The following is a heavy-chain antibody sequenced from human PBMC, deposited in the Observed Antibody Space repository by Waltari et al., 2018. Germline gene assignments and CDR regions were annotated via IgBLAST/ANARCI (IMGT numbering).Heavy chain of an antibody. CDR3: ARGRTRLFDY. CDR2: INHSGST. D-gene: IGHD4-17*01. Sequence: QVQLQQWGAGRLKPSETLSLTCAGYGGSFSGYYWSWIRQPPGKGLEWIGEINHSGSTNYNPSLKSRVTISVDTSKNQFSLKLSSVTAADTAVYYCARGRTRLFDYWGQGTLVTVSS. V-gene: IGHV4-34*01. J-gene: IGHJ4*02. CDR1: GGSFSGYY.